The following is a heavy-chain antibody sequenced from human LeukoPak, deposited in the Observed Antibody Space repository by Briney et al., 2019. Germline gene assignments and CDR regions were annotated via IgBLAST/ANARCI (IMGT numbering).Heavy chain of an antibody. CDR2: IRSKANSYAT. D-gene: IGHD1-26*01. J-gene: IGHJ6*02. V-gene: IGHV3-73*01. Sequence: GGSLRLSCAASGFTFSGSAMHWVRQASGKGLQWVGRIRSKANSYATAYAASVKGRFTISRDDSKNTAYLQMNSLKTEDTAVYYCTRHGKSVGATTSTGYYYYGMDVWGQGTTVTVSS. CDR3: TRHGKSVGATTSTGYYYYGMDV. CDR1: GFTFSGSA.